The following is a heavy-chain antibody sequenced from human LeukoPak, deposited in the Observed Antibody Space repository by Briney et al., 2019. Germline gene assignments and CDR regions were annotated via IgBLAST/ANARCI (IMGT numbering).Heavy chain of an antibody. J-gene: IGHJ3*02. CDR3: AREPHSSGWYGDAFDI. CDR1: GGTFSSYA. D-gene: IGHD6-19*01. CDR2: IIPIFGTA. V-gene: IGHV1-69*13. Sequence: GASVKVSCKASGGTFSSYAISWVRQAPGQGLEWMGGIIPIFGTANYAQRFQGRVTITADESTSTAYMELSSLRSEDTAVYYCAREPHSSGWYGDAFDIWGQGTMVTVSS.